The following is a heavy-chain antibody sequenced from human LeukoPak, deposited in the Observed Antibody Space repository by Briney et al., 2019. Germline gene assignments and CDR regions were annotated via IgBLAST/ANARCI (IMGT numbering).Heavy chain of an antibody. CDR1: GDSISDYY. CDR2: FHTSGNI. D-gene: IGHD3-3*01. V-gene: IGHV4-4*07. Sequence: PSETLSLTCIVSGDSISDYYWGWIRQTAGKGLEWIGRFHTSGNINYNPSLKSRVTMSADMSKNHLSLRLSSVTAADTAVYYCASVRPGSYGYWSGAFDIWGQGTMVTVSS. CDR3: ASVRPGSYGYWSGAFDI. J-gene: IGHJ3*02.